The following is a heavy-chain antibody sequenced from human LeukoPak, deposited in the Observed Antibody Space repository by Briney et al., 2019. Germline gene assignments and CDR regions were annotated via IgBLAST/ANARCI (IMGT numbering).Heavy chain of an antibody. D-gene: IGHD1-26*01. J-gene: IGHJ4*02. CDR1: GFTFSSYS. V-gene: IGHV3-64*01. CDR3: ARVHGPVGATRTYLGY. Sequence: GGSLRLSCAASGFTFSSYSMNWVRQVPGKGLEYVSAISSNGGSTYYANSVKGRFTISRDNSKNTLYLQMGSLRAEDMAVYYCARVHGPVGATRTYLGYWGQGTLVTVSS. CDR2: ISSNGGST.